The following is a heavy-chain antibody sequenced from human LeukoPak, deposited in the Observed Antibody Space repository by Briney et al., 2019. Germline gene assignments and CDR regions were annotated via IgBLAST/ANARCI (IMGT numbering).Heavy chain of an antibody. CDR2: IKSKTDGGTT. CDR3: TTGVQLWLLRDY. J-gene: IGHJ4*02. D-gene: IGHD5-18*01. V-gene: IGHV3-15*01. CDR1: GFTFSNAW. Sequence: GGSLRLSRAASGFTFSNAWMSWVRQAPGKGLEWVGRIKSKTDGGTTDYAAPVKGRFTISRDDSKNTLYLQMNSLKTEDTAVYYCTTGVQLWLLRDYWGQGTLVTVSS.